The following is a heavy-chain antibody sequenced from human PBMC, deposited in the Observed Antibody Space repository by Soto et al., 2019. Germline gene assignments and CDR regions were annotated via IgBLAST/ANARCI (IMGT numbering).Heavy chain of an antibody. CDR3: ARAWGGGYSSSWYYYYYYMDV. J-gene: IGHJ6*03. Sequence: SETLSLTCAVYGGSFSGYYWSWIRQPPGKGLEWIGEINHSGSTNYNPSLKSRVTISVDTSKNQFSLKLSSVTAADTAVYYCARAWGGGYSSSWYYYYYYMDVWGKGTTVTVSS. D-gene: IGHD6-13*01. CDR1: GGSFSGYY. CDR2: INHSGST. V-gene: IGHV4-34*01.